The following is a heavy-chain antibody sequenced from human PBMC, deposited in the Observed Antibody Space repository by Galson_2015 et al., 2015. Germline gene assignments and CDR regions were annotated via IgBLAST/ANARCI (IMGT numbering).Heavy chain of an antibody. J-gene: IGHJ4*02. CDR3: ARDHRITIFGVVTSKGRY. D-gene: IGHD3-3*01. Sequence: SVKVSCKASGYTFTSYGISWVRQAPGQGLEWMGWISAYNGNTNYAQKLQGRVTMTTDTSTSTAYMELRSLRSDDTAVYYCARDHRITIFGVVTSKGRYWGQGTLVTVSS. CDR2: ISAYNGNT. CDR1: GYTFTSYG. V-gene: IGHV1-18*01.